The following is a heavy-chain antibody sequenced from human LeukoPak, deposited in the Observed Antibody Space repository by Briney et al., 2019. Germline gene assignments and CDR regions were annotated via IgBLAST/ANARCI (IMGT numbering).Heavy chain of an antibody. D-gene: IGHD6-19*01. V-gene: IGHV3-7*01. CDR1: GFTFTNYW. CDR2: IKQDGSVR. Sequence: GGSLRLSCATSGFTFTNYWMNWVRQAPGKGLEWLTNIKQDGSVRHYVDSVKGRFTISRDNAKNSLYLQMNSLRAEDTAVYYCARDLYSTGXFDSWGQGTLVTVSS. CDR3: ARDLYSTGXFDS. J-gene: IGHJ4*02.